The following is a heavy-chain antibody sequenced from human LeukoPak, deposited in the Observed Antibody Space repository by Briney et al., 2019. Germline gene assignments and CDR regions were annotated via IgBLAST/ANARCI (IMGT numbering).Heavy chain of an antibody. CDR2: IWYDGSNK. J-gene: IGHJ6*02. CDR3: ARVGYCSGGSCYPDYYYFYGMDV. Sequence: AGGSLRLSCSASGFTFSNYGMHWVRQAPGKGLEWVAVIWYDGSNKYYADSVKGRFTISRDNSRTTLYLQMNSLRAEDTAVYYCARVGYCSGGSCYPDYYYFYGMDVWGQGTTVTVSS. D-gene: IGHD2-15*01. V-gene: IGHV3-33*08. CDR1: GFTFSNYG.